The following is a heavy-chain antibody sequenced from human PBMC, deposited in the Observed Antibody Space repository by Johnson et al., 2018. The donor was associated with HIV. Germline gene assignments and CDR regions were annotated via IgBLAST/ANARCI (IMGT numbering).Heavy chain of an antibody. J-gene: IGHJ3*02. D-gene: IGHD6-13*01. Sequence: MLLVESGGGLIQPGGSLRLSCAASGFTVSSNYMSWVRQAPGKGLEWVSVIYSGGSTYYADSVKGRFTISRDNSKNTLYLQMNSLRAEDTAVYYCARADSSSSPWMGLDIWCQGTMVTVSS. V-gene: IGHV3-53*01. CDR3: ARADSSSSPWMGLDI. CDR1: GFTVSSNY. CDR2: IYSGGST.